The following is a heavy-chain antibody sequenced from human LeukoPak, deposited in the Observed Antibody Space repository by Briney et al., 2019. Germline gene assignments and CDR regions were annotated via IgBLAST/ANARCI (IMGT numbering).Heavy chain of an antibody. CDR2: ISYDGSNK. CDR3: ARDSGYDSRGFHY. D-gene: IGHD5-12*01. Sequence: PGGSLRLSCAASGFTFSSYAMHWVRQAPGKGLEWVAVISYDGSNKYYADSVKGRFTISRDNSKNTLYLQMNSLRAEDTAVYYCARDSGYDSRGFHYWGQGTLVTVSS. J-gene: IGHJ4*02. CDR1: GFTFSSYA. V-gene: IGHV3-30*04.